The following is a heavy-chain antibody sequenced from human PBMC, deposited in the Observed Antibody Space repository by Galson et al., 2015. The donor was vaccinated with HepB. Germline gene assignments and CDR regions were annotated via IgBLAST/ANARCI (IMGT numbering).Heavy chain of an antibody. CDR2: VIAMLGVA. CDR3: AKIDYFDTSGYHKPNWFFDL. V-gene: IGHV1-69*02. Sequence: SVKVSCKASGDSFTRLSINWVRQAPGQGLEWMGRVIAMLGVADYAQKFQDRLTITADKSTATAYMELEGLRTEDTAVYYCAKIDYFDTSGYHKPNWFFDLWGRGSLVTVSS. CDR1: GDSFTRLS. J-gene: IGHJ2*01. D-gene: IGHD3-9*01.